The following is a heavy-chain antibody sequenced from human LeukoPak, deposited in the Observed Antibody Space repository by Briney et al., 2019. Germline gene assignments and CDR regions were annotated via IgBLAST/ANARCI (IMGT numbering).Heavy chain of an antibody. Sequence: GASVKVSCKASGGTFSSYAISWVRQAPGQGLEWMGGIIPIFGTANYAQKFQGRVTITADESTSTAYMELSSLRSEDTAVYYCARVEWGYSSSWYGAFDIWGQGTMVPVSS. CDR1: GGTFSSYA. CDR3: ARVEWGYSSSWYGAFDI. CDR2: IIPIFGTA. D-gene: IGHD6-13*01. J-gene: IGHJ3*02. V-gene: IGHV1-69*13.